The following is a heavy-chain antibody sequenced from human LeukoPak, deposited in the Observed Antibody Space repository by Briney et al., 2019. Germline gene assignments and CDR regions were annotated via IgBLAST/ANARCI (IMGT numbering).Heavy chain of an antibody. V-gene: IGHV4-59*01. CDR3: ARTLTTVTTLVDY. CDR2: IYYSGST. Sequence: SETLSLTCTVSGGSISSYYWSWIRQPPGKGLKWIGYIYYSGSTNYNPSLKSRVTISVDTSKNQFSLKLSSVTAADTAVYYCARTLTTVTTLVDYWGQGTLVTVSS. D-gene: IGHD4-17*01. J-gene: IGHJ4*02. CDR1: GGSISSYY.